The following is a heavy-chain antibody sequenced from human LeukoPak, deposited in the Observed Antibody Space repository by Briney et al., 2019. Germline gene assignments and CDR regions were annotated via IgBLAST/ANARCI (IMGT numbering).Heavy chain of an antibody. CDR1: GGSISSSSYY. CDR3: ARHRHDSSGYYYVANWFDP. CDR2: IYYSGST. V-gene: IGHV4-39*01. D-gene: IGHD3-22*01. J-gene: IGHJ5*02. Sequence: SETLSLTCTVSGGSISSSSYYWGWIRQPPGKGLEWIGSIYYSGSTYYNPSLKSRVTISVDTSKNQFSLKLSSVTAAGTAVYYCARHRHDSSGYYYVANWFDPWGQGTLVTVSS.